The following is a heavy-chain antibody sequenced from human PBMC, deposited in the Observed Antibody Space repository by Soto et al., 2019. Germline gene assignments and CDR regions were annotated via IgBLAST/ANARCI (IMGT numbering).Heavy chain of an antibody. J-gene: IGHJ4*02. CDR2: IYDSGST. CDR3: ASDDILPGAFDY. D-gene: IGHD3-9*01. Sequence: QVQLQESGPGLVKPSETLSLTCSVSGGSISSYYWSWIRQPPGKGLAWIGEIYDSGSTNYNPTRNSRGTISVYMAKNLFSLTLRPVTAADTAVYFFASDDILPGAFDYWGQGTLVTVSS. CDR1: GGSISSYY. V-gene: IGHV4-59*01.